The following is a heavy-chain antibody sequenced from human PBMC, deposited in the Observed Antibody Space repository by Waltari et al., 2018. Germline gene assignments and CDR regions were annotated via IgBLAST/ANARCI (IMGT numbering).Heavy chain of an antibody. J-gene: IGHJ6*02. CDR2: IYYSGST. Sequence: QLQLQESGPGLVKPSETLSLTCTVSGGSISSTSYYWGWIRHPPGKGLEWIGSIYYSGSTYYNPSLKSRVTISVDTSKNQFSLKLSSVTAADTAVYYCARGVIVGATTAIYYGMDVWGQGTTVTVSS. V-gene: IGHV4-39*07. D-gene: IGHD1-26*01. CDR1: GGSISSTSYY. CDR3: ARGVIVGATTAIYYGMDV.